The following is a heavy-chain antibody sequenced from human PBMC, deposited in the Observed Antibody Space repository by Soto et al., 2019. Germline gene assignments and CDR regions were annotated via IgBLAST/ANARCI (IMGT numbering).Heavy chain of an antibody. CDR1: GFTFSSYA. Sequence: EVQLLESGGGLVQPGGSLRLSCAASGFTFSSYAMSWVRQAPGKGLEWVSAISGSGGSTYYADSVKGRFTISRDNSKNTLYLQMNSLRAEDTAVYYCAKGGYSSGWPYYYYYYMDVWGKGTTVTVSS. CDR2: ISGSGGST. CDR3: AKGGYSSGWPYYYYYYMDV. V-gene: IGHV3-23*01. D-gene: IGHD6-19*01. J-gene: IGHJ6*03.